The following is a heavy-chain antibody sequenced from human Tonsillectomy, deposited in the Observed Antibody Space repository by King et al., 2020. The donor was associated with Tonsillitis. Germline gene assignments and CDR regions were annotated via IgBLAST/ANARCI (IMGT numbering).Heavy chain of an antibody. V-gene: IGHV3-23*04. D-gene: IGHD1-26*01. Sequence: VQLVESGGGLVQPGGSLRLSCAASGFPFNNYAMSWGRQPPGKGLEGVSAIRGIGGSTYYAEAVKDRVTSSRDHSKKTQYLQMNSLRVEDTAVYYCAKELGDEVGDGFDIWGQGTMVTVSS. CDR1: GFPFNNYA. J-gene: IGHJ3*02. CDR3: AKELGDEVGDGFDI. CDR2: IRGIGGST.